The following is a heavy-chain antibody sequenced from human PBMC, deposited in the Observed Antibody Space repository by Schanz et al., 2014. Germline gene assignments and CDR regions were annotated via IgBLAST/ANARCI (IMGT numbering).Heavy chain of an antibody. J-gene: IGHJ3*02. V-gene: IGHV3-53*01. Sequence: EVQLVESGGGLIQPGGSLKLACAASGFSVTSNSMNWVRQAPGKGLEWVSVIHDRGNTYSADSVKGRFTIARDTSENTVYLQMNSLRAEDTAVYYCARDMLRRYGALEIWGRGTMVTVSS. CDR3: ARDMLRRYGALEI. CDR2: IHDRGNT. D-gene: IGHD2-8*01. CDR1: GFSVTSNS.